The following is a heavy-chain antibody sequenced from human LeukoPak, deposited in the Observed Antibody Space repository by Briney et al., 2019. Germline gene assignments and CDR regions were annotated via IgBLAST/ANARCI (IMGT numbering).Heavy chain of an antibody. V-gene: IGHV1-18*01. CDR1: GYAFTNYS. Sequence: ASVKVSCKHSGYAFTNYSISWVRLAPGPGLEWTGWISVYNVNTNYAQKLEGTDTMTAVTSTTTAYIVLGSLLSDYTAVCRFSRGYWSSATCRHFDYWGRGAVVSVSS. D-gene: IGHD2-2*01. CDR3: SRGYWSSATCRHFDY. J-gene: IGHJ4*02. CDR2: ISVYNVNT.